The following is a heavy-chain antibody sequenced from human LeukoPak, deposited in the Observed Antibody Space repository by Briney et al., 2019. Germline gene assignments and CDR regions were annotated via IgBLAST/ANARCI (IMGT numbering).Heavy chain of an antibody. D-gene: IGHD4-23*01. CDR1: GFTFSSYE. J-gene: IGHJ4*02. Sequence: GGSLRLSCAASGFTFSSYEMNWVRQAPGKGLEGVSYISSSGSTICYADSVKGRFTISRDNAKNSLYLQMNSLRAEDTAVYYCASSLRWLTLDYWGQGTLVTVSS. V-gene: IGHV3-48*03. CDR3: ASSLRWLTLDY. CDR2: ISSSGSTI.